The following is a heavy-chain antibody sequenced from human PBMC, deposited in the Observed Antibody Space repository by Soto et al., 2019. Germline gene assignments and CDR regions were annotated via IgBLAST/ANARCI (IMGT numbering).Heavy chain of an antibody. J-gene: IGHJ4*02. CDR1: GGTFSSYA. Sequence: SVKVSCKASGGTFSSYAISWVRQAPGQGLEWMGGIIPIFGTANYAQKFQGRVTITADESTSTAYMELSSLRSEDTAVYYCARSGNGDDGPSYYFDYWGQGTLVTVSS. D-gene: IGHD2-21*02. CDR3: ARSGNGDDGPSYYFDY. CDR2: IIPIFGTA. V-gene: IGHV1-69*13.